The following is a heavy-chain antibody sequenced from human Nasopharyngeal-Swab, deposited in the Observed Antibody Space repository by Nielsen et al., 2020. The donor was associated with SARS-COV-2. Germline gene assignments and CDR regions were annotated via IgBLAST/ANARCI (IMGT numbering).Heavy chain of an antibody. J-gene: IGHJ5*02. V-gene: IGHV4-39*01. D-gene: IGHD3-10*01. CDR2: IYYSGST. CDR3: ARQPPYYYGSGSYMTWFDP. CDR1: GGSISSSSYY. Sequence: SETLSLTCTVSGGSISSSSYYWGWIRQPPGKGLEWIGTIYYSGSTYYNPSLKSRVTISVATSKNQFSLRLSSVTAADTAVYYCARQPPYYYGSGSYMTWFDPWGQGTLVTVSS.